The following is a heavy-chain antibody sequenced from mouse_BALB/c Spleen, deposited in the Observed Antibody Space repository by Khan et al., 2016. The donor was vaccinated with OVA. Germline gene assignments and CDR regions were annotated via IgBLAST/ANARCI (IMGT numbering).Heavy chain of an antibody. Sequence: QIQLVQSGAELARPGTSVKLSCKASGYTFTSYWMQWVKQRPGQGLEWIGSIYHGDGDTRYTQKFKDKATLTADKSSSTAYMQLSSLASEDSAVYYCVRGGITTVYFDYWGQGTTLTVSS. CDR3: VRGGITTVYFDY. V-gene: IGHV1-87*01. J-gene: IGHJ2*01. D-gene: IGHD2-4*01. CDR1: GYTFTSYW. CDR2: IYHGDGDT.